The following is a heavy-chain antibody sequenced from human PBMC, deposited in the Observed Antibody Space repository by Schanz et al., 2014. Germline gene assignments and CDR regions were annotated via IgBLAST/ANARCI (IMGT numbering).Heavy chain of an antibody. V-gene: IGHV3-30*04. Sequence: PASGFTFSRYAMHWVRQAPGKGLEWVAVISNDGSDEHYADSVKGRFTISRDNSKNTLDLQMNSLRDEDTALYFCATDYSGGGCHIWGQGTMVTVSS. CDR1: GFTFSRYA. CDR3: ATDYSGGGCHI. D-gene: IGHD6-19*01. J-gene: IGHJ3*02. CDR2: ISNDGSDE.